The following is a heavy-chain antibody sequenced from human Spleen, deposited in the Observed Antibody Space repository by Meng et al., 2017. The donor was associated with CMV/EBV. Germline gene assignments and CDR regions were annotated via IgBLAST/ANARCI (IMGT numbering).Heavy chain of an antibody. Sequence: GGSLRLSCAASGLTFSSYGMHWVRQAPGKGLEWVAVIWYDGSNKYYADSVKGRFTISRDNSKNTLFLQMNSVRAEDTAVYYCAKGGYINWFDPWGQGALVTVSS. D-gene: IGHD5-24*01. CDR2: IWYDGSNK. V-gene: IGHV3-33*06. CDR1: GLTFSSYG. J-gene: IGHJ5*02. CDR3: AKGGYINWFDP.